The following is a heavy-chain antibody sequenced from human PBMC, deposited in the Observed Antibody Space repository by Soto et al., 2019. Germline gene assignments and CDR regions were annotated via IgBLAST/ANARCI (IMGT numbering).Heavy chain of an antibody. J-gene: IGHJ5*02. D-gene: IGHD4-17*01. V-gene: IGHV4-31*02. Sequence: RQHPGKGLEWIGYIYYSGSTYYNPSLKSRVTISVDTSKNQFSLKLSSVTAADTAVYYCARSPRTDDYGFSWGQGTLVTVS. CDR2: IYYSGST. CDR3: ARSPRTDDYGFS.